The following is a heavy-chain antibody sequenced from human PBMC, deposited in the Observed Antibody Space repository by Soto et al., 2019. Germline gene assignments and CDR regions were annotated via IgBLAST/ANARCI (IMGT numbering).Heavy chain of an antibody. V-gene: IGHV3-7*01. J-gene: IGHJ6*03. CDR2: IKQDGSEK. CDR1: GFTFSSYW. Sequence: GGSLRLSCAASGFTFSSYWMSWVRQAPGKGLEWVANIKQDGSEKYYVDSVKGRFTISRDNAKNSLYLQMNSLRAEDTAVYYCARDAEARLHLGELSFYYYYYMDVWGKGTTVTVSS. D-gene: IGHD3-16*02. CDR3: ARDAEARLHLGELSFYYYYYMDV.